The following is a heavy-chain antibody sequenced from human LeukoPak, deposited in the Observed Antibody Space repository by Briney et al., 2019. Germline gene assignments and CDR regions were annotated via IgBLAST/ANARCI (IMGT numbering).Heavy chain of an antibody. V-gene: IGHV4-34*01. CDR1: GGSFSGYY. D-gene: IGHD3-10*01. CDR3: ARGPGGSMVPY. Sequence: SETLSLTCAVYGGSFSGYYWGWIRQPPGKGLEWIGEINHSGSTNYNPSLKSRVTISVDTSKNQFSLKLSSVTAADTAVYYCARGPGGSMVPYWGQGTLVTVSS. J-gene: IGHJ4*02. CDR2: INHSGST.